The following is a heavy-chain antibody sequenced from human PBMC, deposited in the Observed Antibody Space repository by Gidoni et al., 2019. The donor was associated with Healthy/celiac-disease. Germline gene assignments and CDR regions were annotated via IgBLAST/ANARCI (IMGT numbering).Heavy chain of an antibody. CDR1: GFSLSNARMG. D-gene: IGHD3-22*01. CDR3: ARIRNYDSRDYGMDV. V-gene: IGHV2-26*01. J-gene: IGHJ6*02. CDR2: IFSNDEK. Sequence: QVTLKESGPVLVQPTETITLTCSVSGFSLSNARMGVSWIRQPPGKALEWLAHIFSNDEKSYSTSLKSRLTISKDTSKSQVVLTMTNMDPVDTATYYCARIRNYDSRDYGMDVWGQGTTVTVSS.